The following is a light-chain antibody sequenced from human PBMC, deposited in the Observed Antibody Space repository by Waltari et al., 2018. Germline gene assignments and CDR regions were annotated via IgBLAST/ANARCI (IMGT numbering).Light chain of an antibody. CDR2: INCDGSH. J-gene: IGLJ3*02. CDR1: SGHSSYA. Sequence: QLVVTQSPSASASLGASVKFTCTLTSGHSSYAIAWHQQQPEKGPRYLMKINCDGSHKKGDGFPDRFSCSSSGAERYLTISSLQSEDEADYYCQTWGTGTWVFGGGTKLTVL. CDR3: QTWGTGTWV. V-gene: IGLV4-69*01.